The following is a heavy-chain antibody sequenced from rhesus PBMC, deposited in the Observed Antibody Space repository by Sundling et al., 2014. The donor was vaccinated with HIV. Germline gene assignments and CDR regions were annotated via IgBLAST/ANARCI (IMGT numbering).Heavy chain of an antibody. CDR2: LYSSSGNT. V-gene: IGHV4-147*01. D-gene: IGHD5-36*01. CDR3: ARDGRYGYEVYGLDS. CDR1: GGSFSSNY. J-gene: IGHJ6*01. Sequence: QVQLQESGPGLVKPSETLSLTCAVSGGSFSSNYWNWIRQPPGKGLEWIGSLYSSSGNTYYNDSLKSRVTISTDTSNNQFSLRLNSVTAADTAVYYCARDGRYGYEVYGLDSWGQGVLVTVSS.